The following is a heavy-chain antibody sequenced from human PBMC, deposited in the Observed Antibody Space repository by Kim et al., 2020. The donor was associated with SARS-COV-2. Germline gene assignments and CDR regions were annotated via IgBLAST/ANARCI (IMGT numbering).Heavy chain of an antibody. CDR1: DDFIHDATYF. V-gene: IGHV4-31*03. J-gene: IGHJ4*02. Sequence: SETLSLTCSVSDDFIHDATYFWSWVRRCPGEGLEWIAYIHSTGTTYYSSSLGGRFTISIDTPQKQFSLTLRSVAFEDTAVYYCARAQVRANNYGNFFFDAWGPGALVTVSS. D-gene: IGHD5-18*01. CDR2: IHSTGTT. CDR3: ARAQVRANNYGNFFFDA.